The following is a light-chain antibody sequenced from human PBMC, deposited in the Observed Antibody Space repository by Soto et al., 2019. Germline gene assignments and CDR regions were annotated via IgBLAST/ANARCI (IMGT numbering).Light chain of an antibody. V-gene: IGKV3-11*01. Sequence: EIVLTQSPATLSLSPGDRATLSCRASQSVGSYLGWYQQRPGQAPRLLIYDASNRATGIPARFSGSGSGTDFTLTSRSLEHEDFAVYYCQQRSDWPATFGGGTKVEIK. CDR1: QSVGSY. CDR3: QQRSDWPAT. CDR2: DAS. J-gene: IGKJ4*01.